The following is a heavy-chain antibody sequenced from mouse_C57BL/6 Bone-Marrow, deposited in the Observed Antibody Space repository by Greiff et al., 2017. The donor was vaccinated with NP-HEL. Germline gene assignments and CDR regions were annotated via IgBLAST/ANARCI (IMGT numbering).Heavy chain of an antibody. CDR2: IRSKSNNYAT. Sequence: EVQRVESGGGLVQPKGSLKLSCAASGFSFNTYAMNWVRQAPGQGLEWVARIRSKSNNYATYYADSVKDRFTISRDDSESKLYLQMNNWKTEDTAMYYCVRQGPAQAFDYWGQGTTLTVSS. J-gene: IGHJ2*01. D-gene: IGHD3-2*02. CDR1: GFSFNTYA. CDR3: VRQGPAQAFDY. V-gene: IGHV10-1*01.